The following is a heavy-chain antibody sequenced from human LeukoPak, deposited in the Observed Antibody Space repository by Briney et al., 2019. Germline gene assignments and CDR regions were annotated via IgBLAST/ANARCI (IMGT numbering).Heavy chain of an antibody. CDR1: GFSFSTYT. V-gene: IGHV3-21*01. D-gene: IGHD5-18*01. J-gene: IGHJ1*01. CDR2: IGYTSSDK. Sequence: KPGGSLRLSCAASGFSFSTYTMNWARQAPGKGLEWVSSIGYTSSDKYYVESVKGRFTISRDNAENSLYLQMNSLRAEDTAVYYCARAGYSMDTEYFQHWGQGTLVTVSS. CDR3: ARAGYSMDTEYFQH.